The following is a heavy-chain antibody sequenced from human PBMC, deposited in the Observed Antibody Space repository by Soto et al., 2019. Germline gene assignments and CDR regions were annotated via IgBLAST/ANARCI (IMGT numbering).Heavy chain of an antibody. CDR2: FDPEDGET. Sequence: ASVKVSCKVSGYTLTELSMHWVRQAPGKGLEWMGDFDPEDGETIYAQKFQGRVTMTEDTSTDTAYMELRSLRSDDTAVYYCATEGYYYDSSGYPYPAFDIWGQGTMVTVSS. J-gene: IGHJ3*02. D-gene: IGHD3-22*01. V-gene: IGHV1-24*01. CDR3: ATEGYYYDSSGYPYPAFDI. CDR1: GYTLTELS.